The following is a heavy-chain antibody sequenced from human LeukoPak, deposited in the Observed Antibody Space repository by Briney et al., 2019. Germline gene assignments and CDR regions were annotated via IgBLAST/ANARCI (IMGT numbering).Heavy chain of an antibody. CDR3: AKRVPYGSSTVYFDN. J-gene: IGHJ4*02. Sequence: GGSLRLSCAASGFTFSGYAMSWVRQAPGKGLEWLAAISDGGGDTYYADSVRGRFTISRDNSKNALYLHMNSLRAEDTALYYCAKRVPYGSSTVYFDNWGLGTLVTVSS. CDR2: ISDGGGDT. D-gene: IGHD6-19*01. V-gene: IGHV3-23*01. CDR1: GFTFSGYA.